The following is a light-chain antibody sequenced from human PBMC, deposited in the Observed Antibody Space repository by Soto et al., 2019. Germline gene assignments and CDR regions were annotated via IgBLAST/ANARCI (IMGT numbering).Light chain of an antibody. CDR2: DVT. V-gene: IGLV2-11*01. J-gene: IGLJ2*01. Sequence: QSVLTQPRSVSGSPGQSVTISCTGTSSDVGGYNYVSWYQQHPGKAPKLMICDVTKRPSGVPDRFSGSKSGNTASLTISGLQAEDEADYYCSSYAGSFTYVVFGGGTKLTVL. CDR1: SSDVGGYNY. CDR3: SSYAGSFTYVV.